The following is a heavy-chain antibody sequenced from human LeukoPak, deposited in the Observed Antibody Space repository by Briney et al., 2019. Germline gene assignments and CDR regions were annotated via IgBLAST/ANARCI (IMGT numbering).Heavy chain of an antibody. CDR2: IYYTGST. J-gene: IGHJ4*02. V-gene: IGHV4-59*01. CDR1: GGSFSGYY. Sequence: SETLSLTCAVYGGSFSGYYWSWIRQPPGKGLEWIGYIYYTGSTNYNPSLKSRVTISVDTSKNQFSLKLSSVTAADTAVYYCARGGLTGYFDYWGQGTLVTVSS. CDR3: ARGGLTGYFDY. D-gene: IGHD1-14*01.